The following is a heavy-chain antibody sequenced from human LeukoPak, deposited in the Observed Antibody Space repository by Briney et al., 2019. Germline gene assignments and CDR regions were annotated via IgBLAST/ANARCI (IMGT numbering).Heavy chain of an antibody. V-gene: IGHV4-39*01. D-gene: IGHD2-21*02. Sequence: SETLSLTCTVSGGSVNSSSYYWGWIRQPPGKALEWIGSVYHSGYTYYNPSLKSRVTISIDTSKNQFSLRLSSVTAADTAVYYCARHGDCYFDYWGQGILVAVSA. CDR2: VYHSGYT. J-gene: IGHJ4*02. CDR1: GGSVNSSSYY. CDR3: ARHGDCYFDY.